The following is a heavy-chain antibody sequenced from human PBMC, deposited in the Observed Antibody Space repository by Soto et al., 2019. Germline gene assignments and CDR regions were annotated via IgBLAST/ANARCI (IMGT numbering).Heavy chain of an antibody. Sequence: SETLSLTCAVYGGSFSGYYWSWIRQPPGKGLEWIGEINHSGSTNYNPSLKSRVPISVDTSKNQLSQKLISVTAADTAVYYCARLNYYGSGSYYTYYYYYYMDVWGKGTTVTVSS. CDR2: INHSGST. V-gene: IGHV4-34*01. D-gene: IGHD3-10*01. J-gene: IGHJ6*03. CDR3: ARLNYYGSGSYYTYYYYYYMDV. CDR1: GGSFSGYY.